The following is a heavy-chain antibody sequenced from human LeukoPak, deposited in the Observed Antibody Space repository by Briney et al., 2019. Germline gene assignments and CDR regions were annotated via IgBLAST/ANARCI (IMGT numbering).Heavy chain of an antibody. CDR1: GGSISSSNW. CDR2: IYHSGST. V-gene: IGHV4-4*02. D-gene: IGHD6-13*01. Sequence: SGALSLTCAVSGGSISSSNWWSWVRQPPGKGLEWIGEIYHSGSTNYNPSLKSRVTISVDKSKNQFSLKLSSVTAADTAVYYCARGVIATGGNDFDYWGQGTLVTVSS. CDR3: ARGVIATGGNDFDY. J-gene: IGHJ4*02.